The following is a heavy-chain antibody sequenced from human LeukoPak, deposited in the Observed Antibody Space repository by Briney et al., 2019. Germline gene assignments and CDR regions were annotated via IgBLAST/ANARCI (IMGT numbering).Heavy chain of an antibody. V-gene: IGHV3-30-3*01. CDR2: ISYDGSNK. CDR1: GFTFSSYA. Sequence: GGSLRLSCAASGFTFSSYAMHWVRQAPGKGLEWVAVISYDGSNKYYADSVKGRFTISRDNSKNTLYLQMNSLRAEDTAVYYCARDQGVAYCGGDCYAEYFQHWGQGTLVTVSS. J-gene: IGHJ1*01. CDR3: ARDQGVAYCGGDCYAEYFQH. D-gene: IGHD2-21*02.